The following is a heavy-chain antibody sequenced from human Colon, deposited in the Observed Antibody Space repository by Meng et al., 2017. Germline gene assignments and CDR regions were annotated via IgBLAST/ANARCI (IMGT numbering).Heavy chain of an antibody. V-gene: IGHV4-34*02. J-gene: IGHJ5*02. CDR2: IDHFGIS. CDR3: ATGLRHGDWFDP. CDR1: GGSFSGFY. Sequence: QQGGRGLLKPSETLSLTCAVSGGSFSGFYWSWIRQPPGKGLEWIGEIDHFGISNYNSSLKGRLTMSVDTSKKQISLTLTSVTAADTAVYYCATGLRHGDWFDPWGPGTLVTVSS. D-gene: IGHD4-17*01.